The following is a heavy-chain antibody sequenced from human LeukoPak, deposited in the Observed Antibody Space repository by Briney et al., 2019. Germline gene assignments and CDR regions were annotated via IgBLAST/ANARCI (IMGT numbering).Heavy chain of an antibody. V-gene: IGHV3-48*03. J-gene: IGHJ4*02. CDR2: ISSSSSTI. CDR1: GFTFSSYE. CDR3: ARESVGVLYGDYARFLDY. D-gene: IGHD4-17*01. Sequence: PGGSLRLSCAASGFTFSSYEMNWVRQAPGKGLEWVSYISSSSSTIYYADSVKGRFTISRDNAKNSLYLQMNSLRAEDTAVYYCARESVGVLYGDYARFLDYWGQGTLVTVSS.